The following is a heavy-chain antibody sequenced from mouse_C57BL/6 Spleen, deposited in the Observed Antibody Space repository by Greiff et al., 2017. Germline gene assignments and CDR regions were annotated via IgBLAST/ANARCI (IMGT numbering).Heavy chain of an antibody. Sequence: QVQLQQSGAELVRPGTSVKVSCKASGYAFTNYLIEWVKQRPGQGLEWIGVINPGSGGTNYNEKFKGKATLTADKSSSTAYMQLSSLTSEDSAVYFCARAESICAMDDWGQGTSVTVSS. V-gene: IGHV1-54*01. CDR2: INPGSGGT. J-gene: IGHJ4*01. CDR1: GYAFTNYL. CDR3: ARAESICAMDD.